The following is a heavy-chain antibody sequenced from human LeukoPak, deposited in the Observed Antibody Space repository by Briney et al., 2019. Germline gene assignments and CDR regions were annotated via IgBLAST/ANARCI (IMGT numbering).Heavy chain of an antibody. CDR3: ARVPPDDYGGNPSYFDY. CDR2: IIPIFGTA. V-gene: IGHV1-69*05. Sequence: GASVKVSCKASGYTFTSYDINWVRQATGQGLEWMGGIIPIFGTANYAQKFQGRVTITTDESTSTAYMELSSLRSEDTAVYYCARVPPDDYGGNPSYFDYWGQGTLVTVSS. CDR1: GYTFTSYD. J-gene: IGHJ4*02. D-gene: IGHD4-23*01.